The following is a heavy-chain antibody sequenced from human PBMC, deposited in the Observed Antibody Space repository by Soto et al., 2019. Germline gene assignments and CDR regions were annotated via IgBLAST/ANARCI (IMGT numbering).Heavy chain of an antibody. D-gene: IGHD2-2*01. J-gene: IGHJ6*02. CDR3: TRGPYSDTSSCFLPNYYFAMDV. CDR2: IGGRDGTI. V-gene: IGHV3-23*01. Sequence: EVQLLESGGGLVQPGGSLRLSCAASGFTFNNFAMSWVRQAPGKGLEWVSYIGGRDGTILYADSVKGRFAISRDNSNNTLHLQANSLRAEDTAVYYCTRGPYSDTSSCFLPNYYFAMDVWGRGTTVTVSS. CDR1: GFTFNNFA.